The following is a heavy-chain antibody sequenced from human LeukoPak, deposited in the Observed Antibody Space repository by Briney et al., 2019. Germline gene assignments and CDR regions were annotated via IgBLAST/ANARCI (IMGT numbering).Heavy chain of an antibody. CDR2: IYYSGST. CDR3: ARDERGGSSSDI. V-gene: IGHV4-39*07. Sequence: SETLSLTCTVSGGSISSSSYYWGWIRQPPGKGLEWIGSIYYSGSTYYNPSLQSRVTISLDTSKSQFSLKMNSVTAADTAVYYCARDERGGSSSDIWGQGTMVTVSS. CDR1: GGSISSSSYY. D-gene: IGHD6-13*01. J-gene: IGHJ3*02.